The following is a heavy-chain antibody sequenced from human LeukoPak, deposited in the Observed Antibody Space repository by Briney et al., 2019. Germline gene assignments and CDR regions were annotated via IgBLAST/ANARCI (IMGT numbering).Heavy chain of an antibody. Sequence: ASVKVSCKASGYTFTDDYMQWVRQAPGLGLEWMGWINPDNGFANYEQKFQGRIYITSDPSIRTVYLELSSFESDDTAVYLCSPNREAYSADWSVWGQGTLVIVSS. J-gene: IGHJ4*02. V-gene: IGHV1-2*02. CDR2: INPDNGFA. CDR1: GYTFTDDY. CDR3: SPNREAYSADWSV. D-gene: IGHD1-1*01.